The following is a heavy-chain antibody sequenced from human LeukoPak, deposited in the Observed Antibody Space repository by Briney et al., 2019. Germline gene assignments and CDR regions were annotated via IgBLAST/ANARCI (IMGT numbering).Heavy chain of an antibody. J-gene: IGHJ4*02. V-gene: IGHV4-34*01. CDR3: ARDQVWSYSTFDY. D-gene: IGHD1-26*01. Sequence: PSETLSLTCAVYGGSFSGYYWSWIRQPPGKGLEWIGEINHSGSTNYNPSLKSRVTISVDTSKNQFSLKLSSVTAADTAVYYCARDQVWSYSTFDYWGQGTLATVSS. CDR2: INHSGST. CDR1: GGSFSGYY.